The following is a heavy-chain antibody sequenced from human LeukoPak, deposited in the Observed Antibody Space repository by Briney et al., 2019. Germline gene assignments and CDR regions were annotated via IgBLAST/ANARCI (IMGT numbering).Heavy chain of an antibody. CDR1: GITFSHAW. CDR2: IKAKTDGGTT. Sequence: GGSLRPSRAASGITFSHAWMSWVRQAPGKGLEWVGRIKAKTDGGTTDYATPVKGRFTISRDDSKNTLSLQMYSLKTEDTAMYYCTTSGIPGTSGPDYWGQGTLVIVSS. V-gene: IGHV3-15*01. CDR3: TTSGIPGTSGPDY. J-gene: IGHJ4*02. D-gene: IGHD1-14*01.